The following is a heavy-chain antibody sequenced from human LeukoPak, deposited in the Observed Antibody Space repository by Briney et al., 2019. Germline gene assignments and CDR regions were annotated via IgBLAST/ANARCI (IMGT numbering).Heavy chain of an antibody. D-gene: IGHD6-13*01. J-gene: IGHJ6*03. V-gene: IGHV1-8*03. CDR3: ARGVRGQQLVYFYYYYMDV. CDR2: MNPNSGNT. Sequence: ASVKVSCKASGYTFTSYDINWVRQATGQGLEWMGWMNPNSGNTGYAQKFQGRVTITRNTSISTAYMELSSLRSEDTAVHYCARGVRGQQLVYFYYYYMDVWGKGTTVTVSS. CDR1: GYTFTSYD.